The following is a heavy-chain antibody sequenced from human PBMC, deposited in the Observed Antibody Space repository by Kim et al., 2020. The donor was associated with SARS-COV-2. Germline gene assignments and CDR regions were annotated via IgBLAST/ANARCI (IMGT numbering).Heavy chain of an antibody. CDR3: AKDGSPRVRYFDWSN. CDR1: GFTFSSYA. CDR2: ISGSGGST. V-gene: IGHV3-23*01. D-gene: IGHD3-9*01. Sequence: GGSLRLSCAASGFTFSSYAMSWVRQAPGKGLEWVSAISGSGGSTYYADSVKGRFTISRDNSKNTLYLQMNSLRAEDTAVYYCAKDGSPRVRYFDWSNWGQGTLVTVSS. J-gene: IGHJ4*02.